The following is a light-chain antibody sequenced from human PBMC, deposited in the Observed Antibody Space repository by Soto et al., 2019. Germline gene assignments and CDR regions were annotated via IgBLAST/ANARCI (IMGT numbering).Light chain of an antibody. CDR1: SSNIGAGYD. CDR2: GNN. J-gene: IGLJ3*02. Sequence: QAVVTQPPSVSGAPGQRVTISCSGGSSNIGAGYDVHWYQQLPGTAPKLLMYGNNNRPSGVPDRFSGSKSGTSASLAITGLQAEDEADYYCHSYDSSLSGSVFGGGTQLTVL. CDR3: HSYDSSLSGSV. V-gene: IGLV1-40*01.